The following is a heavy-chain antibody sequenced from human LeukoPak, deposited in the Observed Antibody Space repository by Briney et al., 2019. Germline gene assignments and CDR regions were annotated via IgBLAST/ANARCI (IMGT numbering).Heavy chain of an antibody. CDR3: ARDCSSTSCHFDY. D-gene: IGHD2-2*01. CDR2: IIPIFGTA. V-gene: IGHV1-69*13. Sequence: SVKVSCKASGGTLSSYAISWVRQAPGQGLEWMGGIIPIFGTANYAQKFQGRVTITADESTSTAYMELSSLRSEDTAVYYCARDCSSTSCHFDYWGQGTLVTVSS. J-gene: IGHJ4*02. CDR1: GGTLSSYA.